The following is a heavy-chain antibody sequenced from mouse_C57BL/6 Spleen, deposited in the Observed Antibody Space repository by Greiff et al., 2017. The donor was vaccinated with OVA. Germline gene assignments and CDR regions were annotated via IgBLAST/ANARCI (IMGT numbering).Heavy chain of an antibody. CDR2: ISDGGSYT. CDR1: GFTFSSYA. Sequence: VQLVESGGGLVKPGGSLKLSCAASGFTFSSYAMSWVRQTPEKRLEWVATISDGGSYTYYPDNVKGRFTISRDNAKNNLYLQMSHLKSEDTAMYYCARDTYYSKSAMDYWGQGTSVTVSS. J-gene: IGHJ4*01. V-gene: IGHV5-4*01. D-gene: IGHD2-5*01. CDR3: ARDTYYSKSAMDY.